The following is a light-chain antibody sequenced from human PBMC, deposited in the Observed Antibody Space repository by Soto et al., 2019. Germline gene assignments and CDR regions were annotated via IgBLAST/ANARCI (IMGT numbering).Light chain of an antibody. CDR2: EVS. J-gene: IGLJ3*02. CDR3: SSYRSSSTPCV. V-gene: IGLV2-14*01. Sequence: QSALTQPASVSGSPGQSITISCTGTISDLGGYKYVSWYQQHPGKAPKLMIYEVSNRPSGVSNRFSGSKSGNTASLTISGLQAEDEADYYCSSYRSSSTPCVFGGGTQLTVL. CDR1: ISDLGGYKY.